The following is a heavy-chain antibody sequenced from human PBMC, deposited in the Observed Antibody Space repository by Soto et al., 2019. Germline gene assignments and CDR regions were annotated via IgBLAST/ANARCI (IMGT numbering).Heavy chain of an antibody. V-gene: IGHV3-53*01. CDR3: GKDPSLPWGEGLYYYYYYGMDV. D-gene: IGHD3-16*01. J-gene: IGHJ6*02. Sequence: GGSLRLSCAASGFTVSSNYMSWVRQAPGKGLEWISIIYSAGNTYYADSVKGRFTISRDNSKNTLYLQMNSLRAEDTAVYYCGKDPSLPWGEGLYYYYYYGMDVWGEG. CDR1: GFTVSSNY. CDR2: IYSAGNT.